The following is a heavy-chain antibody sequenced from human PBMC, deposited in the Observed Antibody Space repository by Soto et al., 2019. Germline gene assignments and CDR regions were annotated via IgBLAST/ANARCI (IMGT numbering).Heavy chain of an antibody. CDR1: GGSISSGGYY. CDR3: ARVQLGFGELSETDAFDI. Sequence: QVQLQESGPGLVKPSQTLSLTCTVSGGSISSGGYYWSWIRQHPGKGLEWIGYIYYSGSTYYNPSLKSRVTISVDTSKNQFSLKLSSVTAAATAVYYCARVQLGFGELSETDAFDIWGQGTMVTVSS. V-gene: IGHV4-31*03. D-gene: IGHD3-10*01. CDR2: IYYSGST. J-gene: IGHJ3*02.